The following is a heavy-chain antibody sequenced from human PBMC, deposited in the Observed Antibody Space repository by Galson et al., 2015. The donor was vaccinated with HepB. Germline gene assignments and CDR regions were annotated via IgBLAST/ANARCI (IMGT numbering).Heavy chain of an antibody. V-gene: IGHV1-18*01. J-gene: IGHJ4*02. CDR2: ISPHNRYT. D-gene: IGHD4-17*01. CDR3: ARDTSYGDTSLFY. Sequence: SVKVSCKASGYTFSSYPITWVRQAPGQGLEWVGWISPHNRYTNYAQNLQGRVTLTTDTSTNTVYMELRSLRSDDPAVYYCARDTSYGDTSLFYWGQGTLVAVSS. CDR1: GYTFSSYP.